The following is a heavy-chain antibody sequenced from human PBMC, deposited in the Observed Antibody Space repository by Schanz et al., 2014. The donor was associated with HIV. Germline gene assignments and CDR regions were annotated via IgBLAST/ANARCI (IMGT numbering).Heavy chain of an antibody. D-gene: IGHD3-10*01. CDR1: GFSFSSFS. J-gene: IGHJ4*02. CDR3: ARVFGRTYGWPDY. Sequence: EVQLVESGGGLVEPGGSLRLSCEASGFSFSSFSMNWVRQAPGKGLEWVSSIGSGGGYKYYADSVNGRFTISRDNARTSLYLQMNSLRAEDTAVYYCARVFGRTYGWPDYWGQGTLVTVSS. V-gene: IGHV3-21*02. CDR2: IGSGGGYK.